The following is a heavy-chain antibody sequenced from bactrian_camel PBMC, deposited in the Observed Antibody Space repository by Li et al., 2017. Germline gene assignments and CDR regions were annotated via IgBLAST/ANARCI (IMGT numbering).Heavy chain of an antibody. Sequence: VQLVESGGGSVQAGGSLRLSCTTSGYSQSTYYMGWFRQPPGKEREGVAAIYPRGAITYYSDSVKGRFTISLDNAKTTVYLQMDNLEPEDTAMYYCAASGSCGPSRTVVHADEYRYWGQGTQVTVS. V-gene: IGHV3-3*01. J-gene: IGHJ4*01. CDR3: AASGSCGPSRTVVHADEYRY. D-gene: IGHD6*01. CDR2: IYPRGAIT. CDR1: GYSQSTYY.